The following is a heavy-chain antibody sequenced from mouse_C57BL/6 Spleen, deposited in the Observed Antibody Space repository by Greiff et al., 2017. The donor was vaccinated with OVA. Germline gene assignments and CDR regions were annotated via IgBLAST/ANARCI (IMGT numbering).Heavy chain of an antibody. CDR3: ATRRGKGNWAYYFDY. V-gene: IGHV1-69*01. D-gene: IGHD4-1*01. CDR1: GYTFTSYW. J-gene: IGHJ2*01. Sequence: QVQLKQPGAELVMPGASVKLSCKASGYTFTSYWMHWVKQRPGQGLEWIGEIDPSDSYTNYNQKFKGKSTLTVDKSSSTAYIQLSSLTSEDSAVYYCATRRGKGNWAYYFDYWGQGTTLTVSS. CDR2: IDPSDSYT.